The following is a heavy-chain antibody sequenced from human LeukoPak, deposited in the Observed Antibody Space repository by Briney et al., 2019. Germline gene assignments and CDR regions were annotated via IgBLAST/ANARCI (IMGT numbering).Heavy chain of an antibody. D-gene: IGHD4-23*01. CDR1: GFTFSSYA. V-gene: IGHV3-30*04. Sequence: SGRSLRLSCAASGFTFSSYAMHWVRQAPGKGLGWVAVISYDGSNKYYADSVKGRFTISRDNSKNTLYLQMNSLRAEDTAVYYCARGRPHGNDYWGQGTLVTVSS. CDR3: ARGRPHGNDY. J-gene: IGHJ4*02. CDR2: ISYDGSNK.